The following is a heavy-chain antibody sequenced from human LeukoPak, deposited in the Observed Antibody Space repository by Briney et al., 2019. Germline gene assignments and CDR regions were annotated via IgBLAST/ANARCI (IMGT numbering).Heavy chain of an antibody. D-gene: IGHD1-26*01. J-gene: IGHJ4*02. CDR1: GGTFISYA. CDR2: IIPIFGTA. Sequence: PVKVSCKASGGTFISYAISWVRQAPGQGREGMGGIIPIFGTANYAQKFQGRVTITADESTSTAYMDLSRLRSDDTAVYYCARGSIVGATFDYFDYWGQGTLVTVSS. CDR3: ARGSIVGATFDYFDY. V-gene: IGHV1-69*13.